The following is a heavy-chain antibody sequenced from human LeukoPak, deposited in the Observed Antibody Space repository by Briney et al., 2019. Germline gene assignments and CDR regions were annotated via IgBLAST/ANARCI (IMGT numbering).Heavy chain of an antibody. CDR3: ARGAVVVVPAAMEEYFQH. V-gene: IGHV4-61*02. D-gene: IGHD2-2*01. CDR2: IYTSGST. CDR1: GGSISSGSYY. J-gene: IGHJ1*01. Sequence: PSETLSLTCTVSGGSISSGSYYWSWIRQPAGKGLEWIGRIYTSGSTNYNPSLKSRVTISVDTSKNQFSLKLNSVTAADTAVYYCARGAVVVVPAAMEEYFQHWGQGTLVTVSS.